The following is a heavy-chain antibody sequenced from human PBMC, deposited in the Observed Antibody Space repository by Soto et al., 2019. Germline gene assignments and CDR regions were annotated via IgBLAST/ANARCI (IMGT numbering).Heavy chain of an antibody. V-gene: IGHV4-59*01. Sequence: QVQLQESGPGLVKPSETLSLTCTVSGGSINSYYWSWIRQPPGKGLEWIGYIYYSGSTNYNPSLKRRVTISVDTSNNQFSLRLSSVTTADTAVYYCARGTTVTAPHYYYYGMDVWGQGTTVTVS. CDR1: GGSINSYY. CDR3: ARGTTVTAPHYYYYGMDV. D-gene: IGHD4-17*01. CDR2: IYYSGST. J-gene: IGHJ6*02.